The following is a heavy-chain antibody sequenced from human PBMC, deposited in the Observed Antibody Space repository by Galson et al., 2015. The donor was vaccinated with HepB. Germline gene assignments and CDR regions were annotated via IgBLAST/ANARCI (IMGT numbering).Heavy chain of an antibody. CDR2: INWNSGSL. D-gene: IGHD3-10*01. J-gene: IGHJ6*02. CDR3: VKDKQRGEYGYYYSGMDA. V-gene: IGHV3-9*01. Sequence: SLRLSCAASGFTFDDYAMHWVRQAPGKGLEWVSGINWNSGSLGYADTVKGRFTISKDNAKNSLYLQMDSLRPEDTALYFCVKDKQRGEYGYYYSGMDAWGQGTTVTVSS. CDR1: GFTFDDYA.